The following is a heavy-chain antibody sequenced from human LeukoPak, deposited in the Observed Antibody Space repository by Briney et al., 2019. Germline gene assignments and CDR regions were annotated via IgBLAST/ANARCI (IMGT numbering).Heavy chain of an antibody. CDR3: ARSFWSGSAGAFQH. CDR1: GYTFTGYY. D-gene: IGHD3-3*01. V-gene: IGHV1-2*02. CDR2: INPNSGGT. J-gene: IGHJ1*01. Sequence: ASVKVSCKASGYTFTGYYVHWVRQAPGQGLEWMGWINPNSGGTNYAQKFQGRVTMTRDTSISTAYMELSRLRSDDTAVYYCARSFWSGSAGAFQHWGQGTLVTVSS.